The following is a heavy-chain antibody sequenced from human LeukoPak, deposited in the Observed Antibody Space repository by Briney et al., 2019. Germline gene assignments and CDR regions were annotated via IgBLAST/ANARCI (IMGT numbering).Heavy chain of an antibody. CDR1: GITLSNYG. V-gene: IGHV3-23*01. CDR2: ISDSGGST. Sequence: GSLRLSCAASGITLSNYGMSWVRQAPGKGLEWVAGISDSGGSTNYADSVKGRFTISRDNPKNTLYLQMNSLRAEDTAVYFCAKRGIVIRAVIIVGFHKEAYYFDYWGQGALVTVSS. CDR3: AKRGIVIRAVIIVGFHKEAYYFDY. D-gene: IGHD3-10*01. J-gene: IGHJ4*02.